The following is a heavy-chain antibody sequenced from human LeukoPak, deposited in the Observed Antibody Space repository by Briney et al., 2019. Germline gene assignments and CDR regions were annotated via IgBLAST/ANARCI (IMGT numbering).Heavy chain of an antibody. D-gene: IGHD3-10*01. CDR3: ADYYASGSYPP. CDR2: ILSKTSGGTT. J-gene: IGHJ5*02. Sequence: GGSLRLSCAASGFSFSNAWMNWVSQAPGKGLEWVGRILSKTSGGTTDYATPVKGRFTISRDDSKNMLYLHMNSLQIEDTAVYYCADYYASGSYPPWGQGTLVTVSS. V-gene: IGHV3-15*07. CDR1: GFSFSNAW.